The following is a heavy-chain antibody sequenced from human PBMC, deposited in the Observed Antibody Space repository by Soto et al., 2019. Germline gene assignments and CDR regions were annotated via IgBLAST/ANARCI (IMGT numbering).Heavy chain of an antibody. CDR2: ISGYNGNT. D-gene: IGHD6-13*01. CDR3: ATETDASRWYSVEYIQY. V-gene: IGHV1-18*01. Sequence: ASVKVSCKASGYTFSSYGISWVRQAPGQGLEWMGWISGYNGNTNYAQKFQGRVIMTTDTSTSTVYMELRSLRSDDTAVYYCATETDASRWYSVEYIQYWGQGTLVTVSS. CDR1: GYTFSSYG. J-gene: IGHJ1*01.